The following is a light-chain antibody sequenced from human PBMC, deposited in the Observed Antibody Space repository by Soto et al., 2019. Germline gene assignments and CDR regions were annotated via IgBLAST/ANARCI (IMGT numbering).Light chain of an antibody. CDR3: LQDYDYPWT. CDR2: AAS. J-gene: IGKJ1*01. Sequence: AIQMTQSPSSLSASVGDRVTVTCRASQGIGNDLGWYQQKPGKAPKLLIYAASVLQSGVPSRFSGSRSGTDFTFTISSLQAEDFATYYCLQDYDYPWTFGQGTKVEIK. V-gene: IGKV1-6*01. CDR1: QGIGND.